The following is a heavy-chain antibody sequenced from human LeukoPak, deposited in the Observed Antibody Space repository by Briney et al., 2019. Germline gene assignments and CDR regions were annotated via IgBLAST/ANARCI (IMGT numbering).Heavy chain of an antibody. J-gene: IGHJ4*02. CDR1: GGSISSRSYY. V-gene: IGHV4-39*01. CDR2: MYYSGST. D-gene: IGHD3-10*01. Sequence: SETLSLTYTVSGGSISSRSYYWGWIRQPPGKGLSWIGSMYYSGSTYYNPSLKSRANISVDTSKNQFSLKLSSVTAADTALYYCARSGWFGEASMLWGQGSLVTVSS. CDR3: ARSGWFGEASML.